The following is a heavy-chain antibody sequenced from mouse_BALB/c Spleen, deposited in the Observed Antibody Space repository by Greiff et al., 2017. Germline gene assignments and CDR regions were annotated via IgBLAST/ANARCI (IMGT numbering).Heavy chain of an antibody. CDR1: GYSITSGYY. CDR2: ISYDGSN. V-gene: IGHV3-6*02. D-gene: IGHD2-14*01. J-gene: IGHJ1*01. CDR3: ARGGVRGYWYFDV. Sequence: EVKLQESGPGLVKPSQSLSLTCSVTGYSITSGYYWNWIRQFPGNKLEWMGYISYDGSNNYNPSLKNRISITRDTSKNQFFLKLNSVTTEDTATYYCARGGVRGYWYFDVWGAGTTVTVSS.